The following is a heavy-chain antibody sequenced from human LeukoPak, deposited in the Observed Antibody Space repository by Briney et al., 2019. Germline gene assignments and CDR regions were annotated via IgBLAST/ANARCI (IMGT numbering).Heavy chain of an antibody. CDR2: ISGSGSST. J-gene: IGHJ4*02. CDR1: GFTFSSYG. Sequence: GGSLRLSCAASGFTFSSYGMSWVRQAPGKGLEWVSAISGSGSSTYYADSVKGRFTMSRDNSKSMLYLQMDSLRAEDTAVYYCARVYNNNYFDHWGQGTLVTVSS. V-gene: IGHV3-23*01. CDR3: ARVYNNNYFDH. D-gene: IGHD1-14*01.